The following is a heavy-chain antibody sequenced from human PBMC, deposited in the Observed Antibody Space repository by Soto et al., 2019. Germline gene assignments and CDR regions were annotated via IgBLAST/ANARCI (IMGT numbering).Heavy chain of an antibody. CDR2: ISAYNGNT. J-gene: IGHJ6*02. CDR3: ARAASRYCSSTSCPDYYGMDV. Sequence: ASVKVSCKASGYTFTSYGISWVRQAPGQGLEWLGWISAYNGNTNYAQKLQGTVTMTTDKSTSTAYMELRSLRSDDTAVYDGARAASRYCSSTSCPDYYGMDVWGQGTTVTVSS. D-gene: IGHD2-2*01. V-gene: IGHV1-18*01. CDR1: GYTFTSYG.